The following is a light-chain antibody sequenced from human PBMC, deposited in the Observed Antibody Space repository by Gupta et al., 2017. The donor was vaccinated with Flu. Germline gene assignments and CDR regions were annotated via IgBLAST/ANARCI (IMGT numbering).Light chain of an antibody. CDR2: WAS. J-gene: IGKJ1*01. V-gene: IGKV4-1*01. CDR3: QQYDSTPQT. Sequence: DIVMTQSPDSQAVSLGERATINCKSSQSVLYSSNNKTYLAWYQQKPGQPPKLLIYWASTRESGVPDRFSGSGSGTDFTLTISSLQAEDVAVYYCQQYDSTPQTFGQGTKVEIK. CDR1: QSVLYSSNNKTY.